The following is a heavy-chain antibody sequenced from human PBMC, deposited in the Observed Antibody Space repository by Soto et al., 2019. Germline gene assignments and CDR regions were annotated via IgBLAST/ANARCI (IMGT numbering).Heavy chain of an antibody. Sequence: PGGSLRLSCAASAFTFSNYWMSWVRQAPGKGLEWVAKIKQDGSEKYYVDSVKGRFSISRDNAKNSLYLQMNSLRAEDTAVYYCARAYSGRYFDNWGQGALVTVSS. D-gene: IGHD1-26*01. CDR1: AFTFSNYW. J-gene: IGHJ4*02. CDR3: ARAYSGRYFDN. CDR2: IKQDGSEK. V-gene: IGHV3-7*03.